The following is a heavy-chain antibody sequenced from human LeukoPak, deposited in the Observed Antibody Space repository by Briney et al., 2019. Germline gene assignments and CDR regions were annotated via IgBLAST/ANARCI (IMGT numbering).Heavy chain of an antibody. Sequence: SETLSLTCTVSGDSISTSNSYWGWIRQPPGKGLEWIGSIYYSGNTYYNASLKSRVTISVDTSKNQFSLKFTSVTAADTAVYYCARHLFGSGYYPDYWGQGTLVTVSS. J-gene: IGHJ4*02. CDR3: ARHLFGSGYYPDY. CDR2: IYYSGNT. D-gene: IGHD3-22*01. CDR1: GDSISTSNSY. V-gene: IGHV4-39*01.